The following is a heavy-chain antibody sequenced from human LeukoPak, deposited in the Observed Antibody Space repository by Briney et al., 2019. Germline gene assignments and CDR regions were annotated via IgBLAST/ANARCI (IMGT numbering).Heavy chain of an antibody. CDR1: GGSISSSSYY. CDR2: IYYSGST. Sequence: PSETLSLTCTVSGGSISSSSYYWGWIRQPPGKGLEWIGSIYYSGSTYYNPSLKSRVTISVDTSKNQFSLKLSSVTAADTAVYYCARRRYFDWVTHYGMDVWGQGTTVTVSS. CDR3: ARRRYFDWVTHYGMDV. D-gene: IGHD3-9*01. V-gene: IGHV4-39*01. J-gene: IGHJ6*02.